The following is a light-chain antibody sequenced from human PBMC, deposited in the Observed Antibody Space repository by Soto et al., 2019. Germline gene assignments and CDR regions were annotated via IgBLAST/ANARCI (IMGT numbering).Light chain of an antibody. CDR1: QSLVYSDGNTS. V-gene: IGKV2-30*01. CDR2: KVS. Sequence: DVVMTQSPLSLPVTLGQPASISCRSSQSLVYSDGNTSLNWFQQRPGQSPRRLIYKVSNRDSGVPDRFSGSGSGTDFTLKISRVEAEDVGIYYCMQGSHWPPTFGKGTKVEIK. CDR3: MQGSHWPPT. J-gene: IGKJ1*01.